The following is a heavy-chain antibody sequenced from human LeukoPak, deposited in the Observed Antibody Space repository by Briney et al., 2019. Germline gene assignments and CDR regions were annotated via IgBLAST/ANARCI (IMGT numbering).Heavy chain of an antibody. Sequence: AGGSLRLSCAASGFTVSSNEMSWARQAPGKGLEWVSSISGGSTYYADSRKGRFIISRDNSKNTLHLQMNSLRAEDTAVYYCKKAEGPHMITIFGVVIFGTEAWIDYWGQGTLVTVSS. V-gene: IGHV3-38-3*01. J-gene: IGHJ4*02. D-gene: IGHD3-3*01. CDR2: ISGGST. CDR1: GFTVSSNE. CDR3: KKAEGPHMITIFGVVIFGTEAWIDY.